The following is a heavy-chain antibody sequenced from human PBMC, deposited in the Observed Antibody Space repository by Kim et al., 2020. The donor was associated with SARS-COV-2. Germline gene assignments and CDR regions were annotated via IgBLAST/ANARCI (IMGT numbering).Heavy chain of an antibody. D-gene: IGHD4-17*01. CDR1: GFTFRNYG. Sequence: GGSLRLSCAASGFTFRNYGMHWVRQAPGKGLEWLAVIVSDGSNQGYEDSVKGRFTIFRDNSKNTLYLQMNNLRAEDTAVYYCARDDDYDDNGLDYWGQGTRVTVSS. CDR3: ARDDDYDDNGLDY. V-gene: IGHV3-33*01. J-gene: IGHJ4*02. CDR2: IVSDGSNQ.